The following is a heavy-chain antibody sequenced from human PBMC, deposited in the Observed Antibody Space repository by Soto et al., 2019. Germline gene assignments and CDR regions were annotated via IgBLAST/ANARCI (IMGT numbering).Heavy chain of an antibody. D-gene: IGHD6-19*01. Sequence: GGSLRLSCAASGFTFSSYSMNWVRQAPGKGLEWVSSISSSSSYIYYADSVKGRFTISRDNAKNSLYLQMNSLRAEDTAVYYCARSYSSGCQRGYVCAFDIWGQGTMVTVSS. V-gene: IGHV3-21*01. J-gene: IGHJ3*02. CDR1: GFTFSSYS. CDR2: ISSSSSYI. CDR3: ARSYSSGCQRGYVCAFDI.